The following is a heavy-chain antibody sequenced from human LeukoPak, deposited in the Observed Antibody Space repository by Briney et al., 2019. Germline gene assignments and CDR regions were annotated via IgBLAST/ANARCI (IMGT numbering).Heavy chain of an antibody. CDR2: IYYSGST. CDR3: VKAQYSSSAIFHY. J-gene: IGHJ4*01. D-gene: IGHD6-6*01. Sequence: KPSETLLLPCNCSGDSSSSYYWTWTRQPPGKGLEWIGYIYYSGSTKYNPSLKSRVTISQDRSKNQFYLKVNSVTAADTAVYYCVKAQYSSSAIFHYWGDGKLCTVSS. V-gene: IGHV4-59*01. CDR1: GDSSSSYY.